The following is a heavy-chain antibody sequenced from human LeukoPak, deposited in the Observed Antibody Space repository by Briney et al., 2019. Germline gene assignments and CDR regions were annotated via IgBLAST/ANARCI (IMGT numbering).Heavy chain of an antibody. Sequence: GGSLRLSCTASGFTFGDYVMSWFRQAPGKGLEWVGFIRSKAYGGTTEYAASVKGRFTISRDDSKSIAYLQMNSLKTEDTAVYYCTRVLGYCSSTSCYYYYGMDVWGQGTTVTVSS. CDR2: IRSKAYGGTT. J-gene: IGHJ6*02. CDR1: GFTFGDYV. V-gene: IGHV3-49*03. CDR3: TRVLGYCSSTSCYYYYGMDV. D-gene: IGHD2-2*01.